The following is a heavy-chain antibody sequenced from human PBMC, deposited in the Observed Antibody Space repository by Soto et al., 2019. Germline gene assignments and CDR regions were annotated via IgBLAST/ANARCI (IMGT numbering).Heavy chain of an antibody. CDR2: ISVYNGDT. J-gene: IGHJ3*01. D-gene: IGHD3-10*01. CDR3: ERDRRDSVADGSFFVV. CDR1: GYSFTTYG. V-gene: IGHV1-18*01. Sequence: QVQLVQSGAEVMKPGASVRVSCKASGYSFTTYGISWVRQAPGQGLEYMGWISVYNGDTNYAQKLQGRVTMTTDTSTSTAYRELGTLSSDDRAIYYWERDRRDSVADGSFFVVGGRGKMVTVFS.